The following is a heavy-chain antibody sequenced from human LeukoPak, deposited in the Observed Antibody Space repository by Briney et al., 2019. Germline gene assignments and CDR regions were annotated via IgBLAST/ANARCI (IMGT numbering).Heavy chain of an antibody. CDR3: AREADCGGDCSDAFDI. V-gene: IGHV3-9*01. J-gene: IGHJ3*02. Sequence: GGSLRLSCAASGVTFDDYAMHWVRQSPGTGLEWVAGLNWDSRSVAYADSVRGRFTISRDNAKNSLYLQMNSLRAEDTAVYYCAREADCGGDCSDAFDIWGQGTMVTVSS. CDR1: GVTFDDYA. CDR2: LNWDSRSV. D-gene: IGHD2-21*01.